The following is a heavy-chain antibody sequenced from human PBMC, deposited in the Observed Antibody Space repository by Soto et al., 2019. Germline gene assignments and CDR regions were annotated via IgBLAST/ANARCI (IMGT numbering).Heavy chain of an antibody. CDR2: ISYDGSNK. J-gene: IGHJ4*02. CDR3: VKDTYYYDSSGYYIFDY. D-gene: IGHD3-22*01. Sequence: GGSLRLSCAASGLTFSRYVMHWVRQAPGKGLEWAAHISYDGSNKHYAESVKGRFTISRDSSKNTLYLQMNSLRAEDTAVYYCVKDTYYYDSSGYYIFDYWGQGTLVTVSS. V-gene: IGHV3-30*18. CDR1: GLTFSRYV.